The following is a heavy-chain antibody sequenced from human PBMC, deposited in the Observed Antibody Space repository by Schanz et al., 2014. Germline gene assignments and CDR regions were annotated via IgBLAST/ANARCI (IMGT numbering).Heavy chain of an antibody. J-gene: IGHJ6*02. Sequence: EVQVVESGGGLVQPGGSLRLSCEASGFTLTSYALTWVRQAPGKGLEWVSYISSVGISKYYADPVKGRFTISRDSAKNSLYLQMNSLRAEDTAVYYCARQRSYFYAMDVWGQGTTVTVSS. CDR2: ISSVGISK. V-gene: IGHV3-48*04. CDR1: GFTLTSYA. CDR3: ARQRSYFYAMDV.